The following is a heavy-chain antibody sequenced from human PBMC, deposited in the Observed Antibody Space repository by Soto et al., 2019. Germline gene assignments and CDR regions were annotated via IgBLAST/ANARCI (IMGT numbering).Heavy chain of an antibody. Sequence: SVKVPWKSSGGAFGSCAIIWVRQATGQGLEWMGGIIPIFGTANYAQKFQGRVTITADESTSTAYMVLSSLRSEDTAVYYCARDRLMGKTANDAFDIWGQGTMVTVSS. CDR2: IIPIFGTA. CDR1: GGAFGSCA. J-gene: IGHJ3*02. CDR3: ARDRLMGKTANDAFDI. D-gene: IGHD2-21*01. V-gene: IGHV1-69*13.